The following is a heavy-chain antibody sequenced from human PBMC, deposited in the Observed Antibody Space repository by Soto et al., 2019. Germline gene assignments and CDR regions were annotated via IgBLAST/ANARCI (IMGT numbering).Heavy chain of an antibody. D-gene: IGHD3-22*01. CDR3: ALDSSGYYFHFDY. V-gene: IGHV1-2*02. J-gene: IGHJ4*02. CDR2: INPNSGGT. CDR1: GYTFTTYG. Sequence: GASVKVSCKASGYTFTTYGISWVRQAPGQGLEWMGWINPNSGGTNYAQKFQGRVTMTRDTSISTAYMELSRLRSDDTAVYYCALDSSGYYFHFDYWGQGTLVTVSS.